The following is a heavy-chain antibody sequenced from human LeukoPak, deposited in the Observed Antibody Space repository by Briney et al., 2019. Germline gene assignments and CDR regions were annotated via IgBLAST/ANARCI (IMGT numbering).Heavy chain of an antibody. D-gene: IGHD5-24*01. V-gene: IGHV4-59*11. CDR2: ISYSGST. Sequence: SETLSLACTVSGGSISSHYWSWIRQPPGKGLEWIGYISYSGSTNYNPSLKSRVTMSVDTSKNQFSLKLSSVTAADTAVYYCTRDRRDGYNYVDIWGQGTLVTVSS. J-gene: IGHJ4*02. CDR3: TRDRRDGYNYVDI. CDR1: GGSISSHY.